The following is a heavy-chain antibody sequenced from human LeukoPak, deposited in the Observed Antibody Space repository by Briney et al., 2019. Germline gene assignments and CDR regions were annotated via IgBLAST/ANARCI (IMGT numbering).Heavy chain of an antibody. CDR1: GSIFSSYA. V-gene: IGHV3-23*01. Sequence: GGSLRLSCAASGSIFSSYAMSWVRQAPGKGLEWVSAISGSGGSTYYADSVKGRFTISRDNSKNTLYLQMNSLRAEDTAVYYCAKGGSTSSREGKHVRFLEWLSSWYFDYWGQGTLVTVSS. J-gene: IGHJ4*02. CDR2: ISGSGGST. D-gene: IGHD3-3*01. CDR3: AKGGSTSSREGKHVRFLEWLSSWYFDY.